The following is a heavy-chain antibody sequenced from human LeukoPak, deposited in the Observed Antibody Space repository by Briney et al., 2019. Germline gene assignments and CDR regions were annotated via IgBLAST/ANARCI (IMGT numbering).Heavy chain of an antibody. V-gene: IGHV1-24*01. D-gene: IGHD3-22*01. CDR1: GYTLTELS. CDR3: ARSNSNYDSSGHRIRNSATYYYYYYMDV. CDR2: FDPEDGET. Sequence: ASVKVSCKVSGYTLTELSMHWVRQAPGKGLEWMGGFDPEDGETIYAQKFQGRVTMTEDTSTDTAYMELSSLRSEDTAVYYCARSNSNYDSSGHRIRNSATYYYYYYMDVWGKGTTVTISS. J-gene: IGHJ6*03.